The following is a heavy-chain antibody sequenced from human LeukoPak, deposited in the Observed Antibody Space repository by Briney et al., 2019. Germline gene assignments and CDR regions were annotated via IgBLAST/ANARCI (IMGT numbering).Heavy chain of an antibody. Sequence: GGSLRLSCAASGFTFSSYAMHWVRQAPGKGLEYVSAISSNGGSTYYANSVKGRFTISRDNSKNTLYLQMGSLRAEDMAVYYCARARNPWELQAPFDYWGQGTLVTVSS. CDR1: GFTFSSYA. V-gene: IGHV3-64*01. CDR3: ARARNPWELQAPFDY. J-gene: IGHJ4*02. D-gene: IGHD1-26*01. CDR2: ISSNGGST.